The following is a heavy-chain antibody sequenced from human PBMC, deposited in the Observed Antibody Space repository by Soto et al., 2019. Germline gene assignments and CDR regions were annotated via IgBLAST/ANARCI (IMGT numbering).Heavy chain of an antibody. CDR1: GFTFDDYA. V-gene: IGHV3-9*01. J-gene: IGHJ6*03. Sequence: GGSLRLSCAASGFTFDDYAMHWVRQAPGKGLEWVSGISWNSGSIGYADSVKGRFTISRDNAKNSLYLQMNSLRAEDTALYYCAKSRARGEFGVVIMGGHMDVWGKGTTVTVSS. CDR2: ISWNSGSI. CDR3: AKSRARGEFGVVIMGGHMDV. D-gene: IGHD3-3*01.